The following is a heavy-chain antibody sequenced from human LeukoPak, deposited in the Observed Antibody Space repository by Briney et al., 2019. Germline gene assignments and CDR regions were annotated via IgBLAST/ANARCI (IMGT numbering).Heavy chain of an antibody. D-gene: IGHD3-22*01. CDR2: ISAYNGNT. V-gene: IGHV1-18*01. CDR1: GYTFTSYG. CDR3: ARDPLVKRYHYDSSGYYFMLY. Sequence: GASVKVSCKASGYTFTSYGISWVRQAPGQGLEWMGWISAYNGNTNYAQKLQGRVTMTTDTSTSTAYMELRSLRSDDTAVYYCARDPLVKRYHYDSSGYYFMLYWGQGTLVTVSS. J-gene: IGHJ4*02.